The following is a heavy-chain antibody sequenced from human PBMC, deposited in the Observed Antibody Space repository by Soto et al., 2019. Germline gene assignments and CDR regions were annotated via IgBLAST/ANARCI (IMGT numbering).Heavy chain of an antibody. V-gene: IGHV3-30*18. Sequence: QVQLVESGGGVVQPGRSLRLSCAASGFTFSSYGMHWVRQAPGKGLEWVAVISYDGSNKYYADSVKGRFTISRDNSKNTLYLQMNSLSAEDTAVYYCAKGDAPTPYWGQGTLVTVSS. D-gene: IGHD2-21*01. J-gene: IGHJ4*02. CDR1: GFTFSSYG. CDR2: ISYDGSNK. CDR3: AKGDAPTPY.